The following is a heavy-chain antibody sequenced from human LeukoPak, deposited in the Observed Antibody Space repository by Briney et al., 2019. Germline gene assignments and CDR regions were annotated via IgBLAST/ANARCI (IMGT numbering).Heavy chain of an antibody. Sequence: GGSLRLSGPASGFSFRGHWLHWARNLPGKGLVWVSRISPTGSTTSYADSVKGRFTVSRDNAKNTLYLQVNNLRAEDTAVYYCARGPNSNWSGLDFWGQGTLLTVSS. CDR2: ISPTGSTT. J-gene: IGHJ4*02. CDR1: GFSFRGHW. D-gene: IGHD6-6*01. V-gene: IGHV3-74*01. CDR3: ARGPNSNWSGLDF.